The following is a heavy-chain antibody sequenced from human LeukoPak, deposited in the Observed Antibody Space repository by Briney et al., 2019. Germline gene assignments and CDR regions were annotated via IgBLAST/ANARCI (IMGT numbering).Heavy chain of an antibody. CDR1: GASFSGYY. D-gene: IGHD1-26*01. J-gene: IGHJ4*02. CDR3: AREEGLVGAPFDY. V-gene: IGHV4-34*01. CDR2: INHSGTT. Sequence: SETLSLTCAIYGASFSGYYWTWIRQPPGKGLEWIGEINHSGTTNYNPSLKSRVTISVDTSKNQFSLKLSSVTAADTAVYYCAREEGLVGAPFDYWGQGTLVTVSS.